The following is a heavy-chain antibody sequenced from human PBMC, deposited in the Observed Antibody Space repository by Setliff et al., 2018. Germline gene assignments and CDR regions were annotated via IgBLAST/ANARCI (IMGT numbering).Heavy chain of an antibody. CDR3: ARLLVGATNTFDY. Sequence: SETLSLTCAVSGFSITNGYYWGWIRQSPGKQLEWIGNIFQSGITFYNPSLKSRVTISLDPSQNQFSLKLRSVTAADTAVYFCARLLVGATNTFDYWGQGTLVTV. J-gene: IGHJ4*02. D-gene: IGHD1-26*01. CDR2: IFQSGIT. V-gene: IGHV4-38-2*01. CDR1: GFSITNGYY.